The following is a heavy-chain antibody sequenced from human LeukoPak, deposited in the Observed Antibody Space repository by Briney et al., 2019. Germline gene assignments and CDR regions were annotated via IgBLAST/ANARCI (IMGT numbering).Heavy chain of an antibody. D-gene: IGHD3-10*01. V-gene: IGHV4-59*01. CDR1: GGSISSYY. CDR2: IYYSGST. CDR3: ARGSSGSYYNPLFGY. Sequence: KPSEILSLTCTVSGGSISSYYWSWIRQPPGKGLEWIGYIYYSGSTNYNPSLKSRVTISVDTSKNQFSLKLSSVTAADTAVYYCARGSSGSYYNPLFGYWGQGTLVTVSS. J-gene: IGHJ4*02.